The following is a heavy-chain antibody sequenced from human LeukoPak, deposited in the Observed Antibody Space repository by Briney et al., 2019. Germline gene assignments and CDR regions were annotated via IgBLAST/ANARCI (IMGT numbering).Heavy chain of an antibody. CDR2: IYYSGST. D-gene: IGHD3-10*01. V-gene: IGHV4-39*01. Sequence: PSETLSLTCTVSGGSISSSSYYWGWIRQPSGKGLEWIGSIYYSGSTYYNPSLKSRVTISVDTSKNQFSLKLSSVTAADTAVYYCARLFRAPNWYFDLRGRGTLVTVSS. J-gene: IGHJ2*01. CDR3: ARLFRAPNWYFDL. CDR1: GGSISSSSYY.